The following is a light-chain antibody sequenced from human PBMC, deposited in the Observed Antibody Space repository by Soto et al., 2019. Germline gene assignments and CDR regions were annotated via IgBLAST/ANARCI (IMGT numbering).Light chain of an antibody. CDR3: QQSYSLPLT. J-gene: IGKJ3*01. V-gene: IGKV1-39*01. CDR1: QGISDY. CDR2: GAS. Sequence: IQMTQSPSSLSASVGDRVAINCRSSQGISDYLNWYQQKPGKALKLLIYGASNLQSGVPSRFSGSGSGSDFTLTISGLQPEDFGIYFCQQSYSLPLTFGPGTKVEVK.